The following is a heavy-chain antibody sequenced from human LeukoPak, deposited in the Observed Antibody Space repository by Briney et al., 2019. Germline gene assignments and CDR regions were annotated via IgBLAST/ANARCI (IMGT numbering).Heavy chain of an antibody. CDR1: GFTFSSYG. V-gene: IGHV3-48*04. CDR2: ISSSGSTI. CDR3: ARVMTTVTNYFDY. D-gene: IGHD4-17*01. J-gene: IGHJ4*02. Sequence: GGSLRLSCAASGFTFSSYGMHWVRQAPGKGLEWVSYISSSGSTIYYADSVKGRFTISRDNAKNSLYLQMNSLRAEDTAVYYCARVMTTVTNYFDYWGQGTLVTVSS.